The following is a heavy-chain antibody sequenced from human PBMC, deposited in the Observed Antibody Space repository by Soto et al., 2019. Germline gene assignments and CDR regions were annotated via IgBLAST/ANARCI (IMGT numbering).Heavy chain of an antibody. CDR3: ARRRYGDY. Sequence: QVHLVQSGAEVKKPGASVKVSCKGSGYAFTTYGITWVRQAPGQGLEWMGWISAHNGNTNYAQKLQGRVTVTRDTSTSTAYMELRSLRSDATAVYYCARRRYGDYWGQGALVTVSS. CDR1: GYAFTTYG. D-gene: IGHD1-1*01. CDR2: ISAHNGNT. V-gene: IGHV1-18*01. J-gene: IGHJ4*02.